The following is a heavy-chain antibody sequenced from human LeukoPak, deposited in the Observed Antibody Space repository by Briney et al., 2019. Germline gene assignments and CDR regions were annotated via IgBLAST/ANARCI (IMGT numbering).Heavy chain of an antibody. CDR1: GFTFSSYP. CDR3: ATDRL. CDR2: INSDGSGT. Sequence: GGSLRLSCAASGFTFSSYPMYWVCQAPGKGLVWVSRINSDGSGTTYADSVKGRFTISRDNAKNTLYLQMNSLRAEDTAMYYCATDRLWGQGTLVTVSS. V-gene: IGHV3-74*01. J-gene: IGHJ4*02.